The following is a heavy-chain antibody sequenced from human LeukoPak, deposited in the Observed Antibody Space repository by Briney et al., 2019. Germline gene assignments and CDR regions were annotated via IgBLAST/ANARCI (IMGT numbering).Heavy chain of an antibody. Sequence: SETLSLTCTVSGGSISSSSYYWGWIRQPPGKGLEWIGSIYYSGSTYYNPSLKSRVTISVDTSKNQFSLELSSVTAADTAVYYCARAQIPRAIWAFDIWGQGTMVTVSS. J-gene: IGHJ3*02. CDR1: GGSISSSSYY. V-gene: IGHV4-39*07. CDR2: IYYSGST. D-gene: IGHD2-21*01. CDR3: ARAQIPRAIWAFDI.